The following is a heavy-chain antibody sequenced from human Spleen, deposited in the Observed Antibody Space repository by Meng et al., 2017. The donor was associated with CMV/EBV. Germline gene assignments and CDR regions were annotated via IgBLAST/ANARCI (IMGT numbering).Heavy chain of an antibody. CDR1: GFNFNMYP. CDR2: ISHDGSAQ. D-gene: IGHD3-3*01. V-gene: IGHV3-30-3*02. Sequence: GESLKISCAASGFNFNMYPVHWVRQAPGKGLEWVAIISHDGSAQYYAESVKGRFTISRDNSKKMLYLQMHRLRAEDTAVYYCAKLGPGVVGAFHFWGQGTLVTVSS. CDR3: AKLGPGVVGAFHF. J-gene: IGHJ3*01.